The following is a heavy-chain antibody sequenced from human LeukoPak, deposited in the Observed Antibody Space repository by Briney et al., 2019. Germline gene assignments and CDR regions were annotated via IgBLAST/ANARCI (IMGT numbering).Heavy chain of an antibody. Sequence: GGSLRLSCAASGFTFNNYAMSWVRQAPGKGLEWVAAISGNGGRTYYTDSVKGRFIISRDNPKNTLYLLMNSLSAEDTALYYCAKEQTSSGYFDYWGQGTLVTVSS. CDR3: AKEQTSSGYFDY. CDR1: GFTFNNYA. D-gene: IGHD3-10*01. V-gene: IGHV3-23*01. CDR2: ISGNGGRT. J-gene: IGHJ4*02.